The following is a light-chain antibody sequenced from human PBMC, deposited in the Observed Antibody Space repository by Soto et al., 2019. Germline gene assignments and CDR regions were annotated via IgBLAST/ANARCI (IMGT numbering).Light chain of an antibody. CDR3: QQYDQWWT. V-gene: IGKV3-15*01. CDR1: QSVNSN. CDR2: GAS. Sequence: EIVMTQSPATLSVSPGERATFSCRASQSVNSNLAWYHLKPGQAPRLLLYGASIRATDVPARFSGGGSGTEYTLTISSLQSEDFGVYFCQQYDQWWTLGQGTKVDIK. J-gene: IGKJ1*01.